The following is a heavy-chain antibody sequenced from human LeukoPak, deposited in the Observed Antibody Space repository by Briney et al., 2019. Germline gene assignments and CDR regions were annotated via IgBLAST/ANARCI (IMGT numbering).Heavy chain of an antibody. CDR3: AHRPEPGVSSSWYYSVWFDP. CDR1: GFSLSTSGVG. Sequence: SGPTLVNSTQTLALTCTFSGFSLSTSGVGVGWIRQPPGKALEWLALIYWNDDKRYSPSLKSRLTITKDTSKNQVVLTMTNMDPVDTATYYCAHRPEPGVSSSWYYSVWFDPWGQGTLVTVSS. D-gene: IGHD6-13*01. CDR2: IYWNDDK. J-gene: IGHJ5*02. V-gene: IGHV2-5*01.